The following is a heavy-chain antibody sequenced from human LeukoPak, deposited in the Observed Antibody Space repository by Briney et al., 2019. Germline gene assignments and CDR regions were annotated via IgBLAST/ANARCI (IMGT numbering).Heavy chain of an antibody. CDR3: AKKRDGTPYNANFDH. D-gene: IGHD5-24*01. J-gene: IGHJ4*02. CDR1: GFTFGDYS. Sequence: SGGSLRLSCAASGFTFGDYSMSWVRQAPGKGLEWVSSFTYDSPPPYYADYVKGRFTISRDNSKNTLYLQMNNLRAEDTAVYYCAKKRDGTPYNANFDHWGQGTLVTVSS. V-gene: IGHV3-23*01. CDR2: FTYDSPPP.